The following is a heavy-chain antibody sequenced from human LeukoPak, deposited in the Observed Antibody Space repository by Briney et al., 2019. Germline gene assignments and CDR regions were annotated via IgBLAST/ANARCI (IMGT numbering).Heavy chain of an antibody. Sequence: TGGSLRLSCAASGFTFSSYSMNWVRQAPGKGPEWVSSISSSSSYIYYADSVKGRFTISRDNAKNSLYLQMNSLRAEDTAVYYCARDLDSSGLVAYWGQGTLVTVSS. D-gene: IGHD6-19*01. CDR3: ARDLDSSGLVAY. J-gene: IGHJ4*02. CDR2: ISSSSSYI. V-gene: IGHV3-21*01. CDR1: GFTFSSYS.